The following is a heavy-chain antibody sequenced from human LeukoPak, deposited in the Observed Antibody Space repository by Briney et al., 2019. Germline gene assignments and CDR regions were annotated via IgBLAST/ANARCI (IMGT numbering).Heavy chain of an antibody. CDR2: MNPNSGNT. CDR3: ARAAKIRYCSSTSCRPRGWFDP. CDR1: GYTFTSYD. D-gene: IGHD2-2*01. J-gene: IGHJ5*02. V-gene: IGHV1-8*01. Sequence: ASVKVSCKASGYTFTSYDINWVRQATGQGLEWMGWMNPNSGNTGYAQKFQGRVTMTRNTSISTAYMEPSSLRSEDTAVYYCARAAKIRYCSSTSCRPRGWFDPWGQGTLVTVSS.